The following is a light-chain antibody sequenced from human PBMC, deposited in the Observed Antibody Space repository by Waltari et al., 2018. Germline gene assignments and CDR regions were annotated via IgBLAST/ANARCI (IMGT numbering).Light chain of an antibody. CDR2: KAS. J-gene: IGKJ3*01. CDR3: QHYNTYPFT. Sequence: DTQMTQSPSTLSASVGDSVTIPCRASQSISIWLAWYQQRPGKAPKLLIYKASSLESGVPSRFSGSGSGTEFTLTISSLQPDDFATYYCQHYNTYPFTFGPGTKVDIK. V-gene: IGKV1-5*03. CDR1: QSISIW.